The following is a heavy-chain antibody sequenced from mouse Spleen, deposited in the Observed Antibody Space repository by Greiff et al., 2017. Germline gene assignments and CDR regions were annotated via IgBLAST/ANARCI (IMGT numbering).Heavy chain of an antibody. Sequence: EVKLMESGGGLVQPKGSLKLSCAASGFSFNTYAMNWVRQAPGKGLEWVARIRSKSNNYATYYADSVKDRFTISRDDSESMLYLQMNNLKTEDTAMYYCVRHGGYDAAWFAYWGQGTLVTVSA. J-gene: IGHJ3*01. V-gene: IGHV10-1*01. CDR3: VRHGGYDAAWFAY. CDR2: IRSKSNNYAT. CDR1: GFSFNTYA. D-gene: IGHD2-2*01.